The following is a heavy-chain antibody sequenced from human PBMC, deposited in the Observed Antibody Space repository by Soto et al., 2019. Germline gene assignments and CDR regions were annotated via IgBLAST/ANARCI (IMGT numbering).Heavy chain of an antibody. CDR3: ARHIGVTGTRGFDC. D-gene: IGHD6-19*01. J-gene: IGHJ4*02. V-gene: IGHV4-4*02. CDR2: VVHWRTP. CDR1: GASINDNNW. Sequence: QVQLQQSGPGLVKPSETLSLTCAVSGASINDNNWWSSVRQTPGKGLEWIGEVVHWRTPNYNPALRSRATISMDKPNNQISLTLSSVTAADSDLYYCARHIGVTGTRGFDCWGQGTLVPVSS.